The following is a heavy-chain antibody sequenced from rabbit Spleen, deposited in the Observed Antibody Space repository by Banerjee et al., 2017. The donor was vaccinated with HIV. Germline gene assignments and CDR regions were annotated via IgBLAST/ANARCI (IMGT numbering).Heavy chain of an antibody. J-gene: IGHJ4*01. CDR1: GFDLSTYG. V-gene: IGHV1S45*01. CDR3: ARDPAYASSSGATGYGYDL. Sequence: QEQLVESGGGLVKPEGSLTLTCKASGFDLSTYGVSWVRQAPGKGLEWIACINAVTGKAVYASWAKGRFTFSKTSSTTVTLQMTSLTAADTATYFCARDPAYASSSGATGYGYDLWGQGTLVTVS. CDR2: INAVTGKA. D-gene: IGHD1-1*01.